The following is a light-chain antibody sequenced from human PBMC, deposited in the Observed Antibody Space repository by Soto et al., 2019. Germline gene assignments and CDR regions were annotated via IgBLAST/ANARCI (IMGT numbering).Light chain of an antibody. CDR3: QQRSNWPWT. CDR1: QSVSNF. V-gene: IGKV3-11*01. CDR2: DAS. Sequence: EIVLTQSPATLSLSPGERATLSCRASQSVSNFLAWYQQKPGQAPRLLISDASNRATGIPGRFSGSGSGTDCRLTISSREPEDVAVYYCQQRSNWPWTFGQGTKVEIK. J-gene: IGKJ1*01.